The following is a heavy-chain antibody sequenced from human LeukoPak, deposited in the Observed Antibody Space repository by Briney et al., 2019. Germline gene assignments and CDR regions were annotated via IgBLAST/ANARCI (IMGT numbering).Heavy chain of an antibody. CDR3: AKDGGYDSSGYPDY. D-gene: IGHD3-22*01. Sequence: PGWSLRLSCAASGFTFDDYAMHWVRQAPGKGREWVSLISGDGGSTYYADSVKGRFTVSRDNSKNSLYLQMNSLRTEDAALYYCAKDGGYDSSGYPDYWGQGTLVTVSS. V-gene: IGHV3-43*02. CDR1: GFTFDDYA. J-gene: IGHJ4*02. CDR2: ISGDGGST.